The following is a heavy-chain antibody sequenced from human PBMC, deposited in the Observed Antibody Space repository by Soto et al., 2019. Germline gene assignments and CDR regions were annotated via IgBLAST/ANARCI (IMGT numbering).Heavy chain of an antibody. CDR2: IYYSGST. CDR3: ASQIMITFGGAQNGPFDY. CDR1: GGSISSGGYY. V-gene: IGHV4-31*03. D-gene: IGHD3-16*01. J-gene: IGHJ4*02. Sequence: SETLSLTCTVSGGSISSGGYYWSWIRQHPGKGLEWIGYIYYSGSTYYNPSLKSRVTISVDTSKNQFSLKLSSVTAADTAVYYCASQIMITFGGAQNGPFDYWGQGTLDTVSS.